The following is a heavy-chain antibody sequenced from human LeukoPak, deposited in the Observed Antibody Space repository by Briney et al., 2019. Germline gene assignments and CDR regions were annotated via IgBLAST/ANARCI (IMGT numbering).Heavy chain of an antibody. CDR3: ARTSGYGDDFDY. CDR2: IIPIFGTA. CDR1: GGTFSSYA. J-gene: IGHJ4*02. V-gene: IGHV1-69*06. D-gene: IGHD5-12*01. Sequence: SVKVSCKASGGTFSSYAISWVRQAPGQGLEWMGGIIPIFGTANYAQKFQGGVTITADKSTSTAYMELGSLRSEDTAVYYCARTSGYGDDFDYWGQGTLVTVSS.